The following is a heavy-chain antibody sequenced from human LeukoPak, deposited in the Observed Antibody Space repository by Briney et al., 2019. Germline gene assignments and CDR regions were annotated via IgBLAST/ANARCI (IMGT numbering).Heavy chain of an antibody. Sequence: GSLRLSCAASGFTFSSYEMNWVRQAPGKGLEWIASIYYSGSTYYNPSLKSRVTISVDTSKNQFSLKLSSVTAADTAVYYCARSSSDYDFWSRWGQGTLVTVSS. V-gene: IGHV4-39*07. CDR3: ARSSSDYDFWSR. CDR1: GFTFSSYE. CDR2: IYYSGST. J-gene: IGHJ4*02. D-gene: IGHD3-3*01.